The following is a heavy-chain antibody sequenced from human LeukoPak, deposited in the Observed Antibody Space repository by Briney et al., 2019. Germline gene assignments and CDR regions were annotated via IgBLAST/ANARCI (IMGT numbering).Heavy chain of an antibody. Sequence: PGGSLRLSCAASGFTLSSYWMSWVRQAPGKGLEWVANIKQDGSEKYYVDSVKGRFTISRDNAKNSLYLQMNSLRAEDTAVYYCARGAQGVAFDYWGQGTLVTVSS. CDR2: IKQDGSEK. V-gene: IGHV3-7*03. J-gene: IGHJ4*02. CDR3: ARGAQGVAFDY. CDR1: GFTLSSYW. D-gene: IGHD3-3*01.